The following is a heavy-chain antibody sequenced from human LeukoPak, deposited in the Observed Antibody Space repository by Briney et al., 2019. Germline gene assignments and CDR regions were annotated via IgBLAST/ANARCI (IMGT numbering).Heavy chain of an antibody. CDR2: IIPILGTA. V-gene: IGHV1-69*05. J-gene: IGHJ4*02. Sequence: SVKVSCKASGGTFSSYAISWVRQAPGQGLEWMGGIIPILGTANYAQKLQGRVTMTTDTSTSTAYMELRSLRSDDTAVYYCARAAAGLDYWGQGTLVTVSS. CDR3: ARAAAGLDY. CDR1: GGTFSSYA. D-gene: IGHD6-13*01.